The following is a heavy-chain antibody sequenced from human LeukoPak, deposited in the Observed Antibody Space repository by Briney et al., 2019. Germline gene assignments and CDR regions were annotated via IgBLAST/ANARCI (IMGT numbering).Heavy chain of an antibody. D-gene: IGHD3-16*02. CDR3: ARQYDYVWGSYRFVLGY. CDR2: IYYSGST. J-gene: IGHJ4*02. CDR1: GGSISSSSYY. V-gene: IGHV4-39*01. Sequence: SETLSLTCTVSGGSISSSSYYWGWIRQPPGKGLEWIGSIYYSGSTYYHPSLKSRVTISVDTTKNQFSLKLSSVTAADTAVCYCARQYDYVWGSYRFVLGYWGQGTLVTVSS.